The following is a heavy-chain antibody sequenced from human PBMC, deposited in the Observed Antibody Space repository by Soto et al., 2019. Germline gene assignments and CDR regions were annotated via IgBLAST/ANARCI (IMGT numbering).Heavy chain of an antibody. Sequence: PSETLSLTCTVSGGTLTSGGYFLAWISQPPGKGLEWIWTVHSTGGTYYSPSHRSTVTISVDTSMNLFSLKMTSASATDTAVYFWAKREDSSRFGGLDIWGQGTAVNVSS. V-gene: IGHV4-39*01. CDR2: VHSTGGT. J-gene: IGHJ6*02. CDR1: GGTLTSGGYF. CDR3: AKREDSSRFGGLDI. D-gene: IGHD3-3*01.